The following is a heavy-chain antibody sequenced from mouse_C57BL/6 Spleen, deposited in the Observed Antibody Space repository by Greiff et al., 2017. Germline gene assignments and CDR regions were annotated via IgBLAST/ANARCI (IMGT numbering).Heavy chain of an antibody. J-gene: IGHJ3*01. Sequence: VQLQQSGPELVKPGASVKISCKASGYAFSSSWMNWVKQRPGKGLEWIGRIYPGDGDTNYNGKFKGKATLTAYKTSSTAYMQLSSLTSEDSAVYFCAADDGYYVPFAYWGQGTLVTVSA. D-gene: IGHD2-3*01. CDR1: GYAFSSSW. CDR2: IYPGDGDT. CDR3: AADDGYYVPFAY. V-gene: IGHV1-82*01.